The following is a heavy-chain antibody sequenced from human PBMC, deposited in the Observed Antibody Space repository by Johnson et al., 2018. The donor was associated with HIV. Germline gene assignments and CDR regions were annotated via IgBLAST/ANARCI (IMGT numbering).Heavy chain of an antibody. CDR2: ISGSGNAI. Sequence: QVQLVESGGGLVQPGRSLRLSCVASRLTLSDSYMSWIRQAPGKGLEWVSYISGSGNAIYYADSVRGRFTISRDNAKNSLYLQMNSLRAEDTAVYYCAAGIAVAGLRGNAFDIWGQGTMVTVSS. V-gene: IGHV3-11*04. D-gene: IGHD6-19*01. CDR3: AAGIAVAGLRGNAFDI. CDR1: RLTLSDSY. J-gene: IGHJ3*02.